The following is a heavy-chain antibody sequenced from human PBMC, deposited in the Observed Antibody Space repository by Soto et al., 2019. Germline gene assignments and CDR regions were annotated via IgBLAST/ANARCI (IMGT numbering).Heavy chain of an antibody. CDR1: GGSISSYY. Sequence: PSETLSLTCTVSGGSISSYYWSWIRQPAGKGLEWIGRIYTSGSTNYNPSLKSRVTMSVDTSKNQFSLKLSSVTAADTAVSYCARVPIAAPGHYGMDVWGQGTTVTVSS. CDR3: ARVPIAAPGHYGMDV. D-gene: IGHD6-6*01. V-gene: IGHV4-4*07. CDR2: IYTSGST. J-gene: IGHJ6*02.